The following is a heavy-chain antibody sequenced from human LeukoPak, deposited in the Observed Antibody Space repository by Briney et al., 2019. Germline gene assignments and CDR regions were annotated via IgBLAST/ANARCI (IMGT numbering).Heavy chain of an antibody. Sequence: GSLRLSCAASGFTVSSNYMSWVRQAPGKGLEWVSSISSSSSYIYYADSVKGRFTISRDNAKNSLYLQMNSLRAEDTAVYYCARDSTYYYDSSGYRWGQGTLVTVSS. CDR2: ISSSSSYI. CDR3: ARDSTYYYDSSGYR. J-gene: IGHJ4*02. CDR1: GFTVSSNY. V-gene: IGHV3-21*01. D-gene: IGHD3-22*01.